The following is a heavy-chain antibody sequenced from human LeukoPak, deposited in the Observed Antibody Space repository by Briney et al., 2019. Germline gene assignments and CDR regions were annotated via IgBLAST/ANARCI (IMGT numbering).Heavy chain of an antibody. D-gene: IGHD6-13*01. Sequence: GGSLRLSCAASGFTFSSYAMHWVRQAPGKGLEWVAVISYDGSNKYYADSVKGRFTISRDNSKNTLYLQMNTLRAEDTAVYYCARGNPEAAAPCTGDAFDIWGQGTMVTVSS. V-gene: IGHV3-30-3*01. CDR2: ISYDGSNK. J-gene: IGHJ3*02. CDR3: ARGNPEAAAPCTGDAFDI. CDR1: GFTFSSYA.